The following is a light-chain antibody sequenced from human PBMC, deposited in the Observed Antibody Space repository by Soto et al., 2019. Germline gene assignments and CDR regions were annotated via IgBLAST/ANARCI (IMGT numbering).Light chain of an antibody. CDR3: LQYANSPFT. J-gene: IGKJ2*01. V-gene: IGKV3-20*01. CDR2: GAS. Sequence: EIVLTQSPGTLPLSPGERATLSCRASQSVSSNYLVWYQQKPGQAPRPLIYGASSRATGIPDRFSGSGSGTDFTLTISILEPEDFAVYYCLQYANSPFTFGQGTKLEIK. CDR1: QSVSSNY.